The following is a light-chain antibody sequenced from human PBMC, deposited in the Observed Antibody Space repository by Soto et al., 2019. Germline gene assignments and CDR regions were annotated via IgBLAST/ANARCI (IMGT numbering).Light chain of an antibody. CDR3: RSYTTTSTLYV. Sequence: QCLLTQPDSVYGSRGQSVTISCTGTSSDVGSSNYVCWYRQHPGKAPELMIYEVGNRPSGVSNRFSGSKSGNTASLTISGLQAEDEADYYCRSYTTTSTLYVFGTGTKVTVL. CDR1: SSDVGSSNY. J-gene: IGLJ1*01. CDR2: EVG. V-gene: IGLV2-14*01.